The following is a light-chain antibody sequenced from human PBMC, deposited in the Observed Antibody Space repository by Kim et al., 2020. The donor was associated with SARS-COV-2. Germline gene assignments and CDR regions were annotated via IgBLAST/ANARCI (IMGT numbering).Light chain of an antibody. CDR2: WAS. J-gene: IGKJ1*01. CDR3: QQYYSTPWT. Sequence: ATINCKSSQSVLYSSNNKNYLAWYQQKPGQPPRLLIYWASTRESGVPDRFSGSGSGTDFTLTISSLQAEDVAVYYCQQYYSTPWTFGQGTKVDIK. V-gene: IGKV4-1*01. CDR1: QSVLYSSNNKNY.